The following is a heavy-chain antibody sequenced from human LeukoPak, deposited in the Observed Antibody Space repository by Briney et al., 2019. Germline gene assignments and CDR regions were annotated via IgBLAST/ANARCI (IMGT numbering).Heavy chain of an antibody. Sequence: GGSLRLSCTASGFTFSHYAMNWVRHAPGKGLEWVSYIGVGSSWVSQYYGDSVKGRFTISRDDAKNSLYLQMNSLRAEDTAVYYCARDMDSSGYLDYWGQGTLVTVSS. D-gene: IGHD3-22*01. V-gene: IGHV3-48*01. CDR1: GFTFSHYA. CDR3: ARDMDSSGYLDY. CDR2: IGVGSSWVSQ. J-gene: IGHJ4*02.